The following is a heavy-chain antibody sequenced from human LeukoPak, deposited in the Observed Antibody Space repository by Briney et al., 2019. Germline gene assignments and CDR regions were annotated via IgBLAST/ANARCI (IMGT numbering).Heavy chain of an antibody. Sequence: SVKVSCKASGGTFSSYAISWVRQAPGQGLEWMGGIIPIFGTANYAQKFQGRVTITADESTSTAYMELSSLRSEDTAVYYCARDARGAAAADDPLDIWGQGTTVTVSS. D-gene: IGHD6-13*01. CDR2: IIPIFGTA. V-gene: IGHV1-69*13. J-gene: IGHJ3*02. CDR1: GGTFSSYA. CDR3: ARDARGAAAADDPLDI.